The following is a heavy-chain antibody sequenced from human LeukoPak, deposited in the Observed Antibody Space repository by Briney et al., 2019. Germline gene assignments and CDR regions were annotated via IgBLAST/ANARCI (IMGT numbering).Heavy chain of an antibody. Sequence: ASVKVSCKASGYTFTSYYMHWVRQAPGQGLEWMGIINPSGGSTSYAQKLQGRVTMTRDTSTSTVYMELSSLRSEDTAVYYCARDFNGYSYGYSSYYYYYMDVWGKGTTVTVSS. CDR1: GYTFTSYY. CDR3: ARDFNGYSYGYSSYYYYYMDV. J-gene: IGHJ6*03. V-gene: IGHV1-46*01. CDR2: INPSGGST. D-gene: IGHD5-18*01.